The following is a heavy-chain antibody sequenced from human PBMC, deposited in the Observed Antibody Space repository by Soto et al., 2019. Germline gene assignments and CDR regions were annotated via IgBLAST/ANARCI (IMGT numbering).Heavy chain of an antibody. J-gene: IGHJ5*02. CDR2: VYDTGDT. CDR3: AREIVTAGGNNYFDP. D-gene: IGHD2-21*02. Sequence: SETLSLTCGVSGGTVASSHWWSWVRQSPGRGLEWIGNVYDTGDTNFNPSLQSRVTFSVDKSNNQFSLRLTSVTAADTAVYFCAREIVTAGGNNYFDPWGPGTLVTVSS. CDR1: GGTVASSHW. V-gene: IGHV4-4*02.